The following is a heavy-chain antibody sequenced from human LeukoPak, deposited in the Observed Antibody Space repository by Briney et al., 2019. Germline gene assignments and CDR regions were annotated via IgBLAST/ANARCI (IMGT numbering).Heavy chain of an antibody. D-gene: IGHD1-1*01. V-gene: IGHV3-48*03. CDR2: ISSSGSTI. CDR3: ARDLNWETY. J-gene: IGHJ4*02. CDR1: GFTFSSYE. Sequence: GGSLRLSCAASGFTFSSYEMNWVRQAPGKGLEWVSYISSSGSTIYYADSVKGRFTISRDNSKNTLYLQMNSLRAEDTAVYYCARDLNWETYWGQGTLVTVSS.